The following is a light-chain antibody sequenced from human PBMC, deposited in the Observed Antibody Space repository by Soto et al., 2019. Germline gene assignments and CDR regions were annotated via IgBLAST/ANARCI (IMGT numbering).Light chain of an antibody. J-gene: IGLJ2*01. CDR1: SSNIGAGYD. Sequence: QSVLTQPPSVSGAPGQRVTISCTGSSSNIGAGYDVHWYQQLPGTAPKLLIYGNSNRPSGVPDRFSGSKSGTSASLAMTGLQAEDEADYYCQSYDSSLSGSRVFDGGTKLTVL. CDR3: QSYDSSLSGSRV. CDR2: GNS. V-gene: IGLV1-40*01.